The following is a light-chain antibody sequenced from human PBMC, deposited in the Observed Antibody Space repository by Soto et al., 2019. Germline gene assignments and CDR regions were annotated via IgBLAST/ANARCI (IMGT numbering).Light chain of an antibody. CDR3: QQRSNWRIT. Sequence: EIVLTQSPATLSFSPGERSNLSCRASQSVSSYLAWYQQKPGQAPRLLIYDASNRATGIPARFSGSGSGTDFTLTISSLEPEDFAVYYCQQRSNWRITFGQGTRLENK. J-gene: IGKJ5*01. V-gene: IGKV3-11*01. CDR2: DAS. CDR1: QSVSSY.